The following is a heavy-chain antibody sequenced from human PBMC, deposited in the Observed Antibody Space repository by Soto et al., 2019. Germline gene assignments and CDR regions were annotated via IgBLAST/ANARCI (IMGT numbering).Heavy chain of an antibody. J-gene: IGHJ4*02. D-gene: IGHD5-12*01. V-gene: IGHV3-23*01. Sequence: PGGSLRLSCAASGFTFSSYAMNWFRQDPGKGLEWVSAISGSGGSTYYADSVKGRFTISRDNSKNTLYLQMNSLRAEDTAVYYCAKILAIEYSGYDYDYWGQGTLVTVSS. CDR2: ISGSGGST. CDR1: GFTFSSYA. CDR3: AKILAIEYSGYDYDY.